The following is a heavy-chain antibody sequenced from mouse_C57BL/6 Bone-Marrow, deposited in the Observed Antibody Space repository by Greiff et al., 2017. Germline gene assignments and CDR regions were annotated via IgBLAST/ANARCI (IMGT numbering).Heavy chain of an antibody. D-gene: IGHD1-1*01. Sequence: QVQLQQPGAELVKPGASVKMSCKASGYTFTSSWITWVKQRPGQGLEWIGDIDPGSGSTNYNEKFKSKATLTVDTSSSTAYMQRSSLASEDSAVYYCAIKGHYYGSSYGYWGGGTTIPVSS. V-gene: IGHV1-55*01. J-gene: IGHJ2*01. CDR1: GYTFTSSW. CDR2: IDPGSGST. CDR3: AIKGHYYGSSYGY.